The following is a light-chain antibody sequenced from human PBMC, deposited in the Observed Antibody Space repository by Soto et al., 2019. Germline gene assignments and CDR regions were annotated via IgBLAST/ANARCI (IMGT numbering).Light chain of an antibody. Sequence: EIMMTQSPATLSVSPGERATLSCRASQSVSSNLAWYQQKPGQAPRLLIYGASTRATGIPARFSGSGSGTEFTLTISSLQSGDFAVYYCQQYNNWPRTFGQGTKVDIK. V-gene: IGKV3-15*01. CDR3: QQYNNWPRT. CDR2: GAS. CDR1: QSVSSN. J-gene: IGKJ1*01.